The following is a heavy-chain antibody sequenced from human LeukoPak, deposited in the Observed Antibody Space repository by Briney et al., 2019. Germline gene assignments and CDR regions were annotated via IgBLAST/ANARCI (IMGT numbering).Heavy chain of an antibody. J-gene: IGHJ4*02. CDR1: GGSISSYY. V-gene: IGHV4-59*04. D-gene: IGHD3/OR15-3a*01. CDR2: IYYTGNT. Sequence: TSETLSLTCTVSGGSISSYYWSWIRQPPGKGLEWIGSIYYTGNTYYNASLKSRVTISIDTSKNQISLRLTSVTATDTAMYYCARQTGSGLFTLPGGQGTLVTVSS. CDR3: ARQTGSGLFTLP.